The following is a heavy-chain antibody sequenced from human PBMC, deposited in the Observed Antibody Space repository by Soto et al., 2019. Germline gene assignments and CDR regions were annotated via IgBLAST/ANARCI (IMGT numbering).Heavy chain of an antibody. D-gene: IGHD4-17*01. J-gene: IGHJ4*02. V-gene: IGHV1-69*13. CDR2: IIPIFGTA. CDR3: ARVLPLYGDYGFGY. CDR1: GGTFSSYA. Sequence: ASVKVSCKASGGTFSSYAISWVRQAPGQGLEWMGGIIPIFGTANYAQKFQGRVTITADESTSTAYMELSSLRSEDTAVYYCARVLPLYGDYGFGYWGQGTLVTVSS.